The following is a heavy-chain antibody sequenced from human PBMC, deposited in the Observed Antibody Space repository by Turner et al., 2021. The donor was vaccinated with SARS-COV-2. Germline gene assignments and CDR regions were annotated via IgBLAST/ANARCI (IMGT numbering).Heavy chain of an antibody. Sequence: QVQLVESGGGVVQPGRSLRLYCAASGFPFSSYGMHWVRQVPGKGLEWVAVIWYDGSNKNNADSVKGRFTISRDNSKNTLYLQMNSLRAEDTAVYYCATGSGSYYFSPTYYFDYWGQGTLVTVSS. V-gene: IGHV3-33*01. CDR2: IWYDGSNK. CDR3: ATGSGSYYFSPTYYFDY. CDR1: GFPFSSYG. J-gene: IGHJ4*02. D-gene: IGHD1-26*01.